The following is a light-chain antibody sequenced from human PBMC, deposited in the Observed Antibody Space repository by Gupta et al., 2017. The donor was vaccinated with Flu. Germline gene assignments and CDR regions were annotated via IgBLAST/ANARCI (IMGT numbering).Light chain of an antibody. V-gene: IGLV2-14*01. Sequence: QSALTQPASVSGSPGQSITIACTGTSSDVGGYKYVSWYQQHPGKAPKLMIYDVSKRPAGVSNRFSGSKSGNTASLTISGLQAEDEDEYYCSSYTSSSSLVVFGGGTRLTVL. CDR3: SSYTSSSSLVV. CDR1: SSDVGGYKY. J-gene: IGLJ2*01. CDR2: DVS.